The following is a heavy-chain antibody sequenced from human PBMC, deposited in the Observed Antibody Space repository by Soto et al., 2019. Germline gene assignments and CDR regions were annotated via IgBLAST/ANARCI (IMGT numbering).Heavy chain of an antibody. V-gene: IGHV3-23*01. CDR3: AKDVHYDIVTGIEYFHH. CDR1: GFTFSSYA. Sequence: EVQLLESGGGLVQPGGSLRLSCAASGFTFSSYAMSWVRRAPGKGLEWVSAISGSARSTKYADSVKGRFTISRDNSKNTLCLQMSSLRVEDTAVYYCAKDVHYDIVTGIEYFHHWAQGTLVTVSS. CDR2: ISGSARST. D-gene: IGHD3-9*01. J-gene: IGHJ1*01.